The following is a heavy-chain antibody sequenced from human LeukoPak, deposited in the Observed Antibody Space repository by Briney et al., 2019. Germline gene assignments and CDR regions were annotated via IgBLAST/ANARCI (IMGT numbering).Heavy chain of an antibody. Sequence: GASVKVSCKASGYTFTSYYMHWVRQAPGQGLEWMGIINPSGGSTSYAQKFQGRVTMTRDMSTSTVYMELSSLRSEDTAVYYCARDRPQLGYDSSGYYPKGTFDIWGQGTMVTVSS. CDR1: GYTFTSYY. CDR3: ARDRPQLGYDSSGYYPKGTFDI. J-gene: IGHJ3*02. V-gene: IGHV1-46*01. CDR2: INPSGGST. D-gene: IGHD3-22*01.